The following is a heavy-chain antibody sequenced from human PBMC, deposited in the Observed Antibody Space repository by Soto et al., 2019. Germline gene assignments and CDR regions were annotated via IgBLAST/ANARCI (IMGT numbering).Heavy chain of an antibody. Sequence: QVQLVESGGGVVQPGRSLRLSCAASGFTFSSYGMHWVRQAPGKGLEWVAVIWYDGSNKYYADSVKGRFTISRDNSKNTLYLQMYRVSAEDTAVYYCARDLPSPEDIVVVTATALDAFEIWGQGTMVIVSS. CDR3: ARDLPSPEDIVVVTATALDAFEI. CDR1: GFTFSSYG. V-gene: IGHV3-33*01. D-gene: IGHD2-21*02. J-gene: IGHJ3*02. CDR2: IWYDGSNK.